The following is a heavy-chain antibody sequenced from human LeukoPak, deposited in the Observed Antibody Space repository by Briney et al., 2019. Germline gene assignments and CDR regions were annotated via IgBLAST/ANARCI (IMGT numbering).Heavy chain of an antibody. J-gene: IGHJ1*01. CDR2: ISYDGSNK. V-gene: IGHV3-30*04. CDR1: GFTFSSYA. D-gene: IGHD3-3*01. CDR3: ARAEVLRFLEWSSYFQH. Sequence: GGSLRLSCAASGFTFSSYAMHWVRQAPGKGLEWVAVISYDGSNKYYADSVKGRFTFSRDNSKNTLYLQMNSLRAEDTAVYYCARAEVLRFLEWSSYFQHWGQGTLVTVSS.